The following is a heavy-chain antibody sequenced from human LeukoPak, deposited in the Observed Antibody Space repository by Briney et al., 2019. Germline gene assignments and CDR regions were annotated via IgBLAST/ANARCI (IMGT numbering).Heavy chain of an antibody. D-gene: IGHD5-24*01. CDR3: ARGAEMATIDDDAFDI. V-gene: IGHV1-46*01. CDR1: GYTFTSYY. Sequence: ASVKVSCKASGYTFTSYYMHWVRQAPGQGLEWMGIINPSGGSTSYAQKFQVRVTMTRDTSTSTVYMELSSLRSEDTAVYYCARGAEMATIDDDAFDIWGQGTMVTVSS. J-gene: IGHJ3*02. CDR2: INPSGGST.